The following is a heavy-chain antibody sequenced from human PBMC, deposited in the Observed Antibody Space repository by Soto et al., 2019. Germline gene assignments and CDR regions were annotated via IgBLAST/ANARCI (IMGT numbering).Heavy chain of an antibody. Sequence: QVQLQESGPGLVKPSETLSLTCTVSGGSISSYYWSWIRQPAGKGLEWIGRIYTSGSTNYNPSLKSRVTMSVDMSKNQFSLKLSSVTAADTAVYYCARDRCSGGSCYYMAANTWFDPWGQGTLVTVSS. D-gene: IGHD2-15*01. V-gene: IGHV4-4*07. CDR1: GGSISSYY. CDR3: ARDRCSGGSCYYMAANTWFDP. CDR2: IYTSGST. J-gene: IGHJ5*02.